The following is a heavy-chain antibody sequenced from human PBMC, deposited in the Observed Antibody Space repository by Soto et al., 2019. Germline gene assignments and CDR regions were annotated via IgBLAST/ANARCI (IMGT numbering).Heavy chain of an antibody. CDR3: AARPYYYYGLDV. J-gene: IGHJ6*02. V-gene: IGHV4-30-2*01. Sequence: PSETLSLTFTVSAGSISPPAYSWTWIRQPPGKAPEWIGYVYHNGNAYPKPSLKSRVTISLDGAKNQFSLKMTSFTAADTGLYYCAARPYYYYGLDVWGQGTTVTVSS. CDR1: AGSISPPAYS. CDR2: VYHNGNA. D-gene: IGHD3-10*01.